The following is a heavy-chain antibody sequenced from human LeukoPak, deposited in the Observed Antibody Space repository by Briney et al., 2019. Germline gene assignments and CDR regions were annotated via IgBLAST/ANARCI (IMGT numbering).Heavy chain of an antibody. Sequence: RGSLRLSCAASGFTFSSYWMHWVRQAPGKGLVWVSRINSDGSSTSYADSVKGRFTISRDDAKNTLYLQMNSLRAEDTAVYYCARGPRAYSSGYYYPFDYWGQGTLVTVSS. D-gene: IGHD3-22*01. CDR3: ARGPRAYSSGYYYPFDY. V-gene: IGHV3-74*01. CDR1: GFTFSSYW. J-gene: IGHJ4*02. CDR2: INSDGSST.